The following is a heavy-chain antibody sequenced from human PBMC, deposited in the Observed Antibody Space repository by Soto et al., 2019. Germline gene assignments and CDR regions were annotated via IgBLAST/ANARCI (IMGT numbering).Heavy chain of an antibody. D-gene: IGHD5-18*01. V-gene: IGHV4-31*03. J-gene: IGHJ6*02. CDR3: ARGGRGYSYEFYYYGLDV. CDR2: IYYSGST. Sequence: PSETLSLTCTVSGGSMSSGGYYWSWIRQHPGKGLEWIGYIYYSGSTYYNPSLKSRVTISVDTSKNQFSLKLSSVTAADTAVYYCARGGRGYSYEFYYYGLDVWGQGTTVTVSS. CDR1: GGSMSSGGYY.